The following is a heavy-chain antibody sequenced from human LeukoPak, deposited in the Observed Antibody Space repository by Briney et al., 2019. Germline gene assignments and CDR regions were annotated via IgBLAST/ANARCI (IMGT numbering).Heavy chain of an antibody. CDR3: ARLSDTKWFDP. D-gene: IGHD2-21*02. Sequence: GASVKVSCKASGYTFTGYYIHWVRQAPGQGLEWMGWINPKTGGTNSAQKFQGRVTMTRDTSISTAYMELSNLRSDDTAMYYCARLSDTKWFDPWGQGTLVTVPS. J-gene: IGHJ5*02. V-gene: IGHV1-2*02. CDR2: INPKTGGT. CDR1: GYTFTGYY.